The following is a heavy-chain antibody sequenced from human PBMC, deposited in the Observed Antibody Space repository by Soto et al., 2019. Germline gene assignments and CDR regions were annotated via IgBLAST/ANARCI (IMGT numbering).Heavy chain of an antibody. D-gene: IGHD3-22*01. V-gene: IGHV3-23*01. CDR1: GFTFSNYD. J-gene: IGHJ4*02. CDR2: ISASGGST. CDR3: ANRNYYAKSGYTYPYFDF. Sequence: PGGSLRLSCAASGFTFSNYDMSWVRQAPRKGLDWVSTISASGGSTFYADSVKGRFTISRDNSKNTVYLQMNSLRVEDTAVYYCANRNYYAKSGYTYPYFDFWGQGSLVTVSS.